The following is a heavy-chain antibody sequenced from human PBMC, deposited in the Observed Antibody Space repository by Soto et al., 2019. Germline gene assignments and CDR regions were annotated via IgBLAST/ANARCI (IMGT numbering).Heavy chain of an antibody. V-gene: IGHV3-30*18. Sequence: GGSLRLSCAASGFTFSSYGMHWVRQAPGKGLEWVAVISYDGSNKYYADSVKGRFTISRDNSKNTLYLQMNSLRAEDTAVYYCAKDLRDELWGGFDPWGQGTLVTVSS. D-gene: IGHD3-16*01. CDR1: GFTFSSYG. J-gene: IGHJ5*02. CDR2: ISYDGSNK. CDR3: AKDLRDELWGGFDP.